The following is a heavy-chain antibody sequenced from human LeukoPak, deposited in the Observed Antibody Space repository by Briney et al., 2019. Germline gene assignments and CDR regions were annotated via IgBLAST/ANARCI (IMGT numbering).Heavy chain of an antibody. Sequence: SETLSLTCAVYGGSFSGYYWSWIRQPPGKGLEWTGEINHSGSTNYNPSLKSRVTISVDTSKNQFSLKLSSVTAADTAVYYCARGPPRGILTGYYNHYWGQGTLVTVSS. D-gene: IGHD3-9*01. CDR2: INHSGST. CDR3: ARGPPRGILTGYYNHY. J-gene: IGHJ4*02. CDR1: GGSFSGYY. V-gene: IGHV4-34*01.